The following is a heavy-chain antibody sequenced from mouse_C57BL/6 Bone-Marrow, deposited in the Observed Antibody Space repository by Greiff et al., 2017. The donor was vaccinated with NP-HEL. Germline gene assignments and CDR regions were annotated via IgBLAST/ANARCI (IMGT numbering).Heavy chain of an antibody. J-gene: IGHJ2*01. Sequence: VHVKQSGAELVRPGASVKLSCTASGFNIKDYYMHWVKQRPEQGLEWIGRIDPEDGDTEYAPKFQGKATMTADTSSNTAYLQLSSLTSEDTAVYYCTTPLLLRYFDYWGQGTTLTVSS. CDR3: TTPLLLRYFDY. D-gene: IGHD1-1*01. V-gene: IGHV14-1*01. CDR2: IDPEDGDT. CDR1: GFNIKDYY.